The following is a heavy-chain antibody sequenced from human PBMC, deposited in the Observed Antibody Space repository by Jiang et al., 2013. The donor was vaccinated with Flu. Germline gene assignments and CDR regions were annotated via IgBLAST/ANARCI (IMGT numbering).Heavy chain of an antibody. CDR3: ARDLEYRAARPGFDY. D-gene: IGHD6-6*01. CDR2: IYPGDSDT. Sequence: GAEVKKPGESLKISCKGSGYSFTTYWIAWVRQMPGKGLEWMGIIYPGDSDTRYSPSFQGQVTISADKSISTAYLQWSSLKASDTAVYYCARDLEYRAARPGFDYWGQGTLVTVSS. V-gene: IGHV5-51*01. J-gene: IGHJ4*02. CDR1: GYSFTTYW.